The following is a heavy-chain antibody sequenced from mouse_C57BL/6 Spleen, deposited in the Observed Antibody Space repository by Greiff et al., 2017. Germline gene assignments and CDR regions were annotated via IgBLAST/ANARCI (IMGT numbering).Heavy chain of an antibody. CDR3: ASRGDYDYEGY. D-gene: IGHD2-4*01. CDR1: GYTFTSYW. CDR2: IYPGSGST. V-gene: IGHV1-55*01. J-gene: IGHJ4*01. Sequence: QVQLQQSGAELVKPGASVKMSCKASGYTFTSYWITWVKQRPGQGLEWIGDIYPGSGSTNYNEKFKSKATLTVDTSSSTACMQLSSLTSEDSAAYDCASRGDYDYEGYWGQGTSVTVSS.